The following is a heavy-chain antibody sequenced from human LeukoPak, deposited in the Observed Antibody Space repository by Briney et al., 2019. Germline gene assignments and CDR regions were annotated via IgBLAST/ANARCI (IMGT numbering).Heavy chain of an antibody. CDR1: GGTFSSYA. V-gene: IGHV1-69*06. D-gene: IGHD3-9*01. J-gene: IGHJ5*02. CDR3: ARLLRYFDWSTGGNWFDP. Sequence: SVKVSCKASGGTFSSYAISWVRQAPGQGLEWMGGIIPIFGTANYAQKFQGRVTITADKSTSTAYMEPSSLRSEDTAVYYCARLLRYFDWSTGGNWFDPWGQGTLVTVSS. CDR2: IIPIFGTA.